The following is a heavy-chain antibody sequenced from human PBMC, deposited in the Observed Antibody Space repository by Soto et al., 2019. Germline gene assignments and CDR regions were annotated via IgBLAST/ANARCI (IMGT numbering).Heavy chain of an antibody. CDR1: GGSFSGYY. Sequence: PSETLSLTCAVYGGSFSGYYWSWIRQPPGKGLEWIGEINHSGSTNYNPSLKSRVTISVDTSKNQFSLKLSSVTAADTAVYYCARSSSTLPRYYYYGMDVWGQGTTVTVSS. J-gene: IGHJ6*02. V-gene: IGHV4-34*01. CDR3: ARSSSTLPRYYYYGMDV. D-gene: IGHD6-6*01. CDR2: INHSGST.